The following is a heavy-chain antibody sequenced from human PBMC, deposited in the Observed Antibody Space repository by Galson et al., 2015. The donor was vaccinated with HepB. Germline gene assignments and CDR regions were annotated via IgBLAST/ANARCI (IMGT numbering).Heavy chain of an antibody. CDR1: GGIFSSNA. CDR3: AIGSKWNGVQGAAFDI. J-gene: IGHJ3*02. Sequence: SCKASGGIFSSNAFSWVRQAPGQGLEWMGGIIPIFGTVNYAQNFQGRVTMTADESTSTAYMELSSLRSDDTAVYFCAIGSKWNGVQGAAFDIWGQGTMVTVSS. D-gene: IGHD1-20*01. V-gene: IGHV1-69*01. CDR2: IIPIFGTV.